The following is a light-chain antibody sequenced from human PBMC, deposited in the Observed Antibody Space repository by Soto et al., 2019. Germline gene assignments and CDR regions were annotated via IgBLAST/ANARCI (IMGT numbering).Light chain of an antibody. J-gene: IGKJ1*01. V-gene: IGKV2-28*01. CDR3: MQALRNPWT. Sequence: DIVMTQFPLSLPVTPGEPASISCTSSQSLLNSNGNNYLDWYLQKPGQSPQLLIHLGSKRASGVFDTXSASGSGTSFTLKISRVEAEDVGVYYCMQALRNPWTFGQGTKVEIK. CDR1: QSLLNSNGNNY. CDR2: LGS.